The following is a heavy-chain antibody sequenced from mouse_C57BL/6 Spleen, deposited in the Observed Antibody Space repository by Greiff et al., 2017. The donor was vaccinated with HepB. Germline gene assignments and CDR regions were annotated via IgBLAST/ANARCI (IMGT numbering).Heavy chain of an antibody. Sequence: EVQLVESGGGLVKPGGSLKLSCAASGFTFSDYGMHWVRQAPEKGLEWVAYISSGSSTIYYADTVKGRFTISRDNAKNTLFLQMTSLRSEDTAMYYCARFITTVYWYFDVWGTGTTVTVSS. CDR1: GFTFSDYG. J-gene: IGHJ1*03. CDR2: ISSGSSTI. D-gene: IGHD1-1*01. CDR3: ARFITTVYWYFDV. V-gene: IGHV5-17*01.